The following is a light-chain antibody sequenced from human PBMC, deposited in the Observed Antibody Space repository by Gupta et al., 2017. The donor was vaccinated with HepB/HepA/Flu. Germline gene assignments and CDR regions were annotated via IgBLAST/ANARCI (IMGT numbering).Light chain of an antibody. J-gene: IGKJ4*01. CDR2: DAS. Sequence: DIQMTQSPSSLSASVGDRVTITCQASQGISNYLNWYQQKPGKAPKLLIYDASKLETGVPSRFSGSGSGTDFTFTISSLQPEDFATYYLQHDDDCHSFGAGTKVDIK. V-gene: IGKV1-33*01. CDR3: QHDDDCHS. CDR1: QGISNY.